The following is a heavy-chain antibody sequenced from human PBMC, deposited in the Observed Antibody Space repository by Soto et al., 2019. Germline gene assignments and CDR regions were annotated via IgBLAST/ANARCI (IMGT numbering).Heavy chain of an antibody. Sequence: EVQLVESGGGLVQPGGSLRLSCAASGFAFSIYWMHWVRQTPGKGLVWVSRINSDGSTTSYADSVRGRYTISRDNAKNTLYLQMNSLRAEDTAVYYWARECGSYYDFDYWGQGTLVTVSS. V-gene: IGHV3-74*01. CDR1: GFAFSIYW. CDR3: ARECGSYYDFDY. J-gene: IGHJ4*02. D-gene: IGHD1-26*01. CDR2: INSDGSTT.